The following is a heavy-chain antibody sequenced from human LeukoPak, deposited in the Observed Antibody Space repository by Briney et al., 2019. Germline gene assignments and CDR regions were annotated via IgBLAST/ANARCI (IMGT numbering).Heavy chain of an antibody. D-gene: IGHD3-22*01. Sequence: SQTLSLTCAVSGGSISSGGYSWSWIRQPPGKGLEWIGYIYHSGSTYYNPSLKSRVTILVDTSKNQFSLKLSSVTAADTAVYYCARDGARIYYYNTSGYYVSDAFDIWGQGTMVTVSS. CDR3: ARDGARIYYYNTSGYYVSDAFDI. CDR2: IYHSGST. V-gene: IGHV4-30-2*01. J-gene: IGHJ3*02. CDR1: GGSISSGGYS.